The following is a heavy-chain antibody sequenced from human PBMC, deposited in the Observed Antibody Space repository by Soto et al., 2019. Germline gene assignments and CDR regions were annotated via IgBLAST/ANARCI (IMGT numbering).Heavy chain of an antibody. J-gene: IGHJ4*02. CDR2: IYYSGST. CDR3: ARDGDSCCHFDY. V-gene: IGHV4-31*03. Sequence: TSETLSLTCTVSGGSISSGGYYWSWIRQHPGKGLEWIGYIYYSGSTYYNPSLKSRVTISVDTSKNQFSLKLSSVTAADTAVYYCARDGDSCCHFDYWGQGTLVTVSS. D-gene: IGHD2-2*01. CDR1: GGSISSGGYY.